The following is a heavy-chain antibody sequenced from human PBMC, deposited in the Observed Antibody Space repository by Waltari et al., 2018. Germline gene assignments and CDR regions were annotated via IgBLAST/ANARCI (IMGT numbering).Heavy chain of an antibody. CDR3: ARARSGGSLLGY. Sequence: QVQLVESGGGVVQPGRSLRLSCAASGFTFRSYGMHWVRQAPGKGLEWVAVIWYDGSNKYYADSVKGRFTISRDNSKNTLYLQMNSLRAEDTAVYYCARARSGGSLLGYWGQGTLVTVSS. CDR1: GFTFRSYG. CDR2: IWYDGSNK. D-gene: IGHD2-15*01. V-gene: IGHV3-33*01. J-gene: IGHJ4*02.